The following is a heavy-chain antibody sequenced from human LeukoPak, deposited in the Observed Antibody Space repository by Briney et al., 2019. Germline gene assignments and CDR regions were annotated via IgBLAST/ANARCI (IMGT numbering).Heavy chain of an antibody. J-gene: IGHJ4*02. Sequence: GKSLRLSCAASGFTFSSYGMHWVRQAPGKGLEWVAVIWFDGDNKYYADSVKGRFTISRDNSKNTSYLQMNSLRAEDTAVYYCAKDLTWMLGRFDSWGQGTLVTVSS. CDR3: AKDLTWMLGRFDS. V-gene: IGHV3-33*06. CDR2: IWFDGDNK. D-gene: IGHD2-2*03. CDR1: GFTFSSYG.